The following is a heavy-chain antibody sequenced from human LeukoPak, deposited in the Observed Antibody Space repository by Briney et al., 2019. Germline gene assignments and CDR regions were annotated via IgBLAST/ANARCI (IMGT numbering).Heavy chain of an antibody. CDR2: ISSSGSTI. V-gene: IGHV3-48*04. D-gene: IGHD1-26*01. CDR3: ARVGGGSYYDYYYGMDV. J-gene: IGHJ6*02. Sequence: GGSLRISCAASGFTFSSYSMNWVRQAPGKGLEWVSYISSSGSTIYYADSVKGRFTISRDNAKNSLYLQMNSLRAEDTAVYYCARVGGGSYYDYYYGMDVWGQGTTVTVSS. CDR1: GFTFSSYS.